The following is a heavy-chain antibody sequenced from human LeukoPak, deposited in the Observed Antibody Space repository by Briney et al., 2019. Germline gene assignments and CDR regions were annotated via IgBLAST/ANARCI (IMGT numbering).Heavy chain of an antibody. J-gene: IGHJ4*02. CDR1: GFTVSSNY. D-gene: IGHD3-16*01. Sequence: PGGSLRLSCAAPGFTVSSNYMSWVRQAPGKGLEWVSVIYSGGSTYYADSVKGRFTISRDNSKNTLYLQMNSLRAEDTAVYYCARDFRDFGGGTYWGQGTLVTVSS. V-gene: IGHV3-53*01. CDR3: ARDFRDFGGGTY. CDR2: IYSGGST.